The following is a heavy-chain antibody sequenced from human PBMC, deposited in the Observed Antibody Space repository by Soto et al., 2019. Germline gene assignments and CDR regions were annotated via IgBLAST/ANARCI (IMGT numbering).Heavy chain of an antibody. CDR1: GYTFTSYD. V-gene: IGHV1-3*01. CDR2: IKAGNDTT. Sequence: ASVKVSCKASGYTFTSYDMHWVRQAPGQRLEWMGRIKAGNDTTKYSQKFQGRVTITADKSTGTAYMELNRLISEDTAVYYCVRDSPIGSTFSGYDGIDYWGQGTLVTVSS. CDR3: VRDSPIGSTFSGYDGIDY. J-gene: IGHJ4*02. D-gene: IGHD5-12*01.